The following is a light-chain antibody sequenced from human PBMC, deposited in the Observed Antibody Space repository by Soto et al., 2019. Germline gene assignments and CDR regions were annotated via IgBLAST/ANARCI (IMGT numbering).Light chain of an antibody. V-gene: IGKV4-1*01. J-gene: IGKJ2*01. CDR1: QSVLYSSNNKNY. CDR2: WAS. Sequence: DIVMTQSPDSLAVSLGERATINCKSSQSVLYSSNNKNYLACYQQKPGQPPKLLIYWASTRESGVPDRFSGSGSGTDFTLTISSLLAEDVAVYYCQLYYSTPLTFGQGTKLEIK. CDR3: QLYYSTPLT.